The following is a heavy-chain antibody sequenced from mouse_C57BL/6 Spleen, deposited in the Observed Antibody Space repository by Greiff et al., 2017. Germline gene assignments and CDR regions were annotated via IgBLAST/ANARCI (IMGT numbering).Heavy chain of an antibody. D-gene: IGHD1-1*01. V-gene: IGHV1-59*01. CDR3: ARSISFITTVVGYFDV. CDR2: IDPSDSYT. CDR1: GYTFTSYW. Sequence: QVQLQQPGAELVRPGTSVKLSCKASGYTFTSYWMHWVKQRPGQGLEWIGVIDPSDSYTNYNQKFKGKATLTVDTSSSTAYMQLSSLTSEDSAVYYCARSISFITTVVGYFDVWGTGTTVTVSS. J-gene: IGHJ1*03.